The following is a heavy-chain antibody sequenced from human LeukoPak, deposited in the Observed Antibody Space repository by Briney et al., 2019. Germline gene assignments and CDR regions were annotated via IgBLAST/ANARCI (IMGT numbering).Heavy chain of an antibody. CDR1: GGSISNGSYY. CDR2: VYISGSA. Sequence: SETLSLTCSVSGGSISNGSYYWSWIRQPAGKGLEWIGRVYISGSASYNPSLKSRVTFSVDTSKNQFSLKLTSVTAADTAVYYCARVYDFWSGYFYYYYMDVWGKGTTVTVSS. J-gene: IGHJ6*03. CDR3: ARVYDFWSGYFYYYYMDV. V-gene: IGHV4-61*02. D-gene: IGHD3-3*01.